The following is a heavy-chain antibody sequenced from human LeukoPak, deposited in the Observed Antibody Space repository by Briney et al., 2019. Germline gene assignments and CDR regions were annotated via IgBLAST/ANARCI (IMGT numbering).Heavy chain of an antibody. D-gene: IGHD5-12*01. V-gene: IGHV4-59*01. CDR1: GGSISSYY. CDR2: VHYSGNT. CDR3: ARGNSGYDSRY. J-gene: IGHJ4*02. Sequence: SETLSLTCSVSGGSISSYYWSWIRQPPGKGLEWIGYVHYSGNTNYNPSLKSRVTLSVDTSKNQFFLKLTSVTAADTAVYYCARGNSGYDSRYWGQGTLVTVSS.